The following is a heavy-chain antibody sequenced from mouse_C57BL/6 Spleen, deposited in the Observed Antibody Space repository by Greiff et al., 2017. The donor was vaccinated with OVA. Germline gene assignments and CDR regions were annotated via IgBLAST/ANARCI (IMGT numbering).Heavy chain of an antibody. CDR2: ISDGGSYT. Sequence: EVQLVESGGGLVKPGGSLKLSCAASGFPFSAYAMSWVRQTPEKRLEWVATISDGGSYTYYPDNVKGRFTISRDNAKNNLYLQMSHLKSEDTAMYYCARVDGYPLDYWGQGTTLTVSS. D-gene: IGHD2-3*01. V-gene: IGHV5-4*01. J-gene: IGHJ2*01. CDR3: ARVDGYPLDY. CDR1: GFPFSAYA.